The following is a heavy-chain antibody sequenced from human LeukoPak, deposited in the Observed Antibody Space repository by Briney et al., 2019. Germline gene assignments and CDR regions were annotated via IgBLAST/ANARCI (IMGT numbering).Heavy chain of an antibody. V-gene: IGHV4-34*01. J-gene: IGHJ5*02. CDR2: INHSGST. CDR3: ARAPPYDFWSLYNWFDP. D-gene: IGHD3-3*01. Sequence: SETLSLTCAVYGGSFSGYYWSWIRQPPGKGLEWIGEINHSGSTNYNPSLKSRVTISVDTSKNQFSLKLSSVTAADTAVYYCARAPPYDFWSLYNWFDPWGQGTLVTVS. CDR1: GGSFSGYY.